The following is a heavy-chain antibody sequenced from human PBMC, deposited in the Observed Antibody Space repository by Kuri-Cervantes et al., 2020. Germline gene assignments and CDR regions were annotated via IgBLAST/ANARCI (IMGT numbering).Heavy chain of an antibody. D-gene: IGHD3-22*01. Sequence: SLKISCAASGFTFDDYAMHWVRQAPGKGLEWVSGISWNSGSIGYADSVKGRFTISRDDAKNSLYLQMNSLRAEDTALYYCARDEDDCSGYLLDYWGQGTLVTVSS. V-gene: IGHV3-9*01. CDR3: ARDEDDCSGYLLDY. J-gene: IGHJ4*02. CDR2: ISWNSGSI. CDR1: GFTFDDYA.